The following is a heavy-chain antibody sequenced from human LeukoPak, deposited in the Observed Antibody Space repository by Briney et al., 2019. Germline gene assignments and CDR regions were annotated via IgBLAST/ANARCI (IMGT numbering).Heavy chain of an antibody. CDR2: INPSGGST. CDR1: GYTFTSYY. D-gene: IGHD2-2*01. J-gene: IGHJ3*02. V-gene: IGHV1-46*01. Sequence: GASVKVSCKASGYTFTSYYMHWVRQAPGQGLEWMGIINPSGGSTSYAQKFQGRVTMTRDTSTSTVYMELSSLRSEDTAVYYCATEGVFDIVVIPAASDAFDIWGQGTMVTVSS. CDR3: ATEGVFDIVVIPAASDAFDI.